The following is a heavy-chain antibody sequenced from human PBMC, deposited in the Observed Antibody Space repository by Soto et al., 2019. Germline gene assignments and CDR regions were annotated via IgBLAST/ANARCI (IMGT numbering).Heavy chain of an antibody. V-gene: IGHV1-69*06. CDR3: ARGREDIVVVPAASPYYYYGMDV. CDR1: GYTFTGYY. J-gene: IGHJ6*02. Sequence: SVKVSCKASGYTFTGYYMHWVRQAPGQGLEWMGGIIPIFGTANYAQKFQGRVAITADKSTSTAYMELSSLRSEDTAVYYCARGREDIVVVPAASPYYYYGMDVWGQGTTVTVSS. CDR2: IIPIFGTA. D-gene: IGHD2-2*01.